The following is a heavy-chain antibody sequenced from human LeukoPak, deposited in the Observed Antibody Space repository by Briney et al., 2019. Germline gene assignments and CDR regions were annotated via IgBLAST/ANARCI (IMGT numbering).Heavy chain of an antibody. Sequence: ASVKVSCKASGYTFTSYGISWVRLAPGQGLEWMGWISAYNGNTNYAQKVQGRVTMTTDTSTSTAYMELRSLRSDDTAVYYCARGSHGSGSKGMDVWGQGTTVTVSS. CDR2: ISAYNGNT. CDR1: GYTFTSYG. D-gene: IGHD3-10*01. V-gene: IGHV1-18*01. J-gene: IGHJ6*02. CDR3: ARGSHGSGSKGMDV.